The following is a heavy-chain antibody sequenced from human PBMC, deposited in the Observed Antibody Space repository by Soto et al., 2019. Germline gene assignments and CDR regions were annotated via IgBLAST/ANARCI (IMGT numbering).Heavy chain of an antibody. J-gene: IGHJ6*02. CDR2: ITSTSDYI. CDR3: VRHSNGWYDDYYYSMNV. V-gene: IGHV3-21*01. Sequence: GGSLRLSCEASGFRFNTYTMNWVRQAPGKGLEWVSSITSTSDYISYAGSVKGRFTISRDNAKNSLYLQMNSLRADDTAVYYCVRHSNGWYDDYYYSMNVWGQGTTVTVSS. CDR1: GFRFNTYT. D-gene: IGHD6-19*01.